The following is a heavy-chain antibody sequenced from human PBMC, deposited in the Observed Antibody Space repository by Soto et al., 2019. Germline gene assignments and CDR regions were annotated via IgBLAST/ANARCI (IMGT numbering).Heavy chain of an antibody. CDR2: TYFRSKWYN. CDR3: AKGDNLGPKTGYAFDP. J-gene: IGHJ5*02. V-gene: IGHV6-1*01. D-gene: IGHD5-12*01. CDR1: GDSVSSYTAS. Sequence: SQTLSLTCAISGDSVSSYTASWNWIRQSPSRGLEWLGRTYFRSKWYNDYAVSVKGRIIINPDTSNNQFSLQLNSVTPEDTAVYFCAKGDNLGPKTGYAFDPWGQGIMVTVSS.